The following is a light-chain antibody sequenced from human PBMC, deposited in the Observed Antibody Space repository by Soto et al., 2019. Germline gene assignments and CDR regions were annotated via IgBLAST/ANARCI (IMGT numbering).Light chain of an antibody. CDR1: QGVSTTY. V-gene: IGKV3-20*01. CDR2: SAS. Sequence: EIVLTQSPGTLSLSPGERATLSCRASQGVSTTYLAWYQQKPGQAPRLLIYSASRRATGIPDRFSGSGSGTDFTLTISRLEPEDFAVYYCQQFGGSPPMYTFGQGTKLEIK. J-gene: IGKJ2*01. CDR3: QQFGGSPPMYT.